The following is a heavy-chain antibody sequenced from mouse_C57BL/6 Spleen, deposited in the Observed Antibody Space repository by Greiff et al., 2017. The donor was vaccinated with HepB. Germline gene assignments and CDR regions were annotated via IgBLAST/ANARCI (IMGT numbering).Heavy chain of an antibody. V-gene: IGHV5-9-1*02. J-gene: IGHJ3*01. CDR1: GFTFSSYA. Sequence: EVKLVESGEGLVKPGGSLKLSCAASGFTFSSYAMSWVRQTPEKRLEWVAYISSGGDYIYYADTVKGRFTISRDNARNTLYLQMSSLKSEDTAMYYCTRVGNWDAFAYWGQGTLVTVSA. CDR3: TRVGNWDAFAY. D-gene: IGHD4-1*02. CDR2: ISSGGDYI.